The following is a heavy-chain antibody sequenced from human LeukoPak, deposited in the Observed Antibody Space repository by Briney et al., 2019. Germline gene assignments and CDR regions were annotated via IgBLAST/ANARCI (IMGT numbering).Heavy chain of an antibody. CDR3: ARDDHLSLWAFDY. Sequence: ASVKVSCKASGYTFTSYAMHWVRQAPGRRLEWMGWINAGNGNTKYSQKFQGRVTITRDTSASTAYMELSSLRSEDTAVYYCARDDHLSLWAFDYWGQGTLVTVSS. D-gene: IGHD2-21*01. J-gene: IGHJ4*02. V-gene: IGHV1-3*01. CDR1: GYTFTSYA. CDR2: INAGNGNT.